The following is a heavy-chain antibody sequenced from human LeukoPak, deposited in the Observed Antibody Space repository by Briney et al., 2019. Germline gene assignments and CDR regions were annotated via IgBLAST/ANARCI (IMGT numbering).Heavy chain of an antibody. CDR1: GFTFNSYA. D-gene: IGHD3-10*01. J-gene: IGHJ4*02. Sequence: GRSLRLSCAASGFTFNSYAMHWVRQAPGKGLEWVAVISYDGSNKYYADSVKGRFTISRDNSKNTLYLQMNSLRAEDTAVYYCARGDYYGSGSYYSVFDYWGQGTLVTVSS. CDR2: ISYDGSNK. CDR3: ARGDYYGSGSYYSVFDY. V-gene: IGHV3-30*04.